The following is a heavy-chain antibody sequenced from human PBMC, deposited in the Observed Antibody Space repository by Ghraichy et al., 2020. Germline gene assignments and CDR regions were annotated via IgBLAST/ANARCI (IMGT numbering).Heavy chain of an antibody. V-gene: IGHV4-38-2*02. CDR1: NYSISSGYH. CDR3: AREDRLLLVH. J-gene: IGHJ4*02. D-gene: IGHD2-8*02. CDR2: IFHSGST. Sequence: SETLSLTCSVSNYSISSGYHWAWVRQSPGKGLEWIASIFHSGSTTYNPSLQSRVTISVDTSRNQFYLRLRSVTAADTAVYHCAREDRLLLVHWGPGSQVTVAS.